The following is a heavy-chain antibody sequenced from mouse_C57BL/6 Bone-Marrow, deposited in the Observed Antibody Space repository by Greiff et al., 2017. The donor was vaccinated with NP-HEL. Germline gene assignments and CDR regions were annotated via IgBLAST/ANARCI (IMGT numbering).Heavy chain of an antibody. CDR1: GFNIKDDY. CDR2: IDPENGDT. V-gene: IGHV14-4*01. J-gene: IGHJ2*01. D-gene: IGHD1-1*01. Sequence: EVQLQQSGAELVRPGASVKLSCTASGFNIKDDYMHWVKQRPEQGLEWIGWIDPENGDTEYASKFQGKATITADTSSNTAYLQLSSLTSEDTAVYYCTLILRRGYWGQGTTLTVSS. CDR3: TLILRRGY.